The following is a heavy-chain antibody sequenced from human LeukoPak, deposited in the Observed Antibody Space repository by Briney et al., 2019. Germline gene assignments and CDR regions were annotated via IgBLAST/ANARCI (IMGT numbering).Heavy chain of an antibody. J-gene: IGHJ4*02. CDR1: GGSISSYF. CDR3: VGPDPDFDY. Sequence: PSETLSLTCTVSGGSISSYFWSWIRQPPGKGLEWIGYIYDSGSTKYNPSLKSRVTISVDTSKNQFSLNLSSVTAADTAVYFCVGPDPDFDYWGQGTLVTVSS. CDR2: IYDSGST. V-gene: IGHV4-59*01.